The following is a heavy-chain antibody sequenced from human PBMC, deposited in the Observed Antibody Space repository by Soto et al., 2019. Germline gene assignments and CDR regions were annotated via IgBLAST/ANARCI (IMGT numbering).Heavy chain of an antibody. Sequence: SETLSLTCTVSGGSISSTGYYWGWIRQPPGKGLEWIGYIYYSGSTNYNPSLKSRVTISVDTSKNQFSLKLSSVTAADTAVYYCARIDPYSSSWYGFDPWGQGTLVTVSS. CDR3: ARIDPYSSSWYGFDP. D-gene: IGHD6-13*01. CDR1: GGSISSTGYY. J-gene: IGHJ5*02. V-gene: IGHV4-61*05. CDR2: IYYSGST.